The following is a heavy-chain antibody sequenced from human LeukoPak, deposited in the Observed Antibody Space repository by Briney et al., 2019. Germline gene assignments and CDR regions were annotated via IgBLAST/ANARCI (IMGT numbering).Heavy chain of an antibody. CDR1: GSSFTSYW. Sequence: GESLKISCKGSGSSFTSYWIGWVRQMPGKGLEWMGIIYPGDSDTRYSPSFQGQVTISADKSISTAYLQWSSLKASDTAMYYCARQGGQWLAESAFDIWGQGTMVTVSS. D-gene: IGHD6-19*01. CDR3: ARQGGQWLAESAFDI. CDR2: IYPGDSDT. J-gene: IGHJ3*02. V-gene: IGHV5-51*01.